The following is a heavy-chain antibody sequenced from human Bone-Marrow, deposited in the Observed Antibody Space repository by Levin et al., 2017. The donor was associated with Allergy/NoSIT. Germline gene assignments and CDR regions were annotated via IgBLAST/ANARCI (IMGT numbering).Heavy chain of an antibody. V-gene: IGHV3-23*01. CDR3: AKSRRSGFYSSPPDAFDF. Sequence: GGSLRLSCAASGFSFGSYGMSWVRQAPGKGLEWVSGLSGSGEWVSGTSGGAAGTYYADSVKGRFTISRDNSNKMVYLQMNTLRVEDTAIYYCAKSRRSGFYSSPPDAFDFWGQGTMVTVSA. CDR2: TSGGAAGT. J-gene: IGHJ3*01. D-gene: IGHD3-22*01. CDR1: GFSFGSYG.